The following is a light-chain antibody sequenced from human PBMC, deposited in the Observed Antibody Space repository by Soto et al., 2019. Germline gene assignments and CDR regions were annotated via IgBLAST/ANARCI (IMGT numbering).Light chain of an antibody. CDR1: QSVSSD. CDR2: GVS. J-gene: IGKJ1*01. Sequence: EVVLTQSPATLSVSPGERATLSCRASQSVSSDLAWYQQKPGQAPRLLIYGVSTRATAIPPRFSGSGSGTEFTLTISGLQPEDFAVYYCQQYNKGPPWTIGQGTKVDIK. CDR3: QQYNKGPPWT. V-gene: IGKV3-15*01.